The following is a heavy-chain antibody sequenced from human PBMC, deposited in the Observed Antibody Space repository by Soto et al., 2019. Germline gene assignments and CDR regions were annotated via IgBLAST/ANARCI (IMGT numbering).Heavy chain of an antibody. CDR3: AHVDSSNWYMGF. V-gene: IGHV2-5*02. Sequence: QITLKESGPTLVKPTQTLTLTCTFSGFSLRTSGVGVGWIRQPPGKALECLALIYWDDDKRYSPSLKSRLTITKDTSENQVVLTMTNMGPVDTATYYCAHVDSSNWYMGFWGQGTLVTVSS. CDR2: IYWDDDK. CDR1: GFSLRTSGVG. D-gene: IGHD6-13*01. J-gene: IGHJ4*02.